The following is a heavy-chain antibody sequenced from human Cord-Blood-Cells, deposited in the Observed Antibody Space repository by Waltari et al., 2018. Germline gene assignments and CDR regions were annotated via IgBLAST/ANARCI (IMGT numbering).Heavy chain of an antibody. D-gene: IGHD3-16*01. CDR1: GFTFRSYS. CDR2: ISSSSSTI. V-gene: IGHV3-48*02. CDR3: ARVTRMHFDY. Sequence: EVQLVESGGGLVQPGGSLRLSCAASGFTFRSYSLNWVRQAPGKGLEWVSYISSSSSTIYYADSVKGRFTISRDNAKNSLYLQMNSLRDEDTAVYYCARVTRMHFDYWGQGTLVTVSS. J-gene: IGHJ4*02.